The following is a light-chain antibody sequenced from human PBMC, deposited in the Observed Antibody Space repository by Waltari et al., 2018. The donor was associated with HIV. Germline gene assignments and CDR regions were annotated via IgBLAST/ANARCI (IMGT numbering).Light chain of an antibody. J-gene: IGKJ4*01. V-gene: IGKV1-13*02. CDR3: QQFNSYPPLT. Sequence: IQLTQSPSSLSASVGDRVTMTCRVSRGIRSSLAWYQQKPGKAPNLLIYHASNLEDGVPSRFSGSGSGTDFTLTISSLQPEDFATYYCQQFNSYPPLTFGGGTKVEIK. CDR1: RGIRSS. CDR2: HAS.